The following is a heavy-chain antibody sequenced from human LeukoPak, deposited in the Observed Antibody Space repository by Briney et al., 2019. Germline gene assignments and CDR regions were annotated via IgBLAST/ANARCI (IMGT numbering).Heavy chain of an antibody. CDR3: LYHDSGVTSPLESY. CDR1: GSTFSNYA. D-gene: IGHD3-22*01. J-gene: IGHJ4*02. CDR2: ISRSGGST. Sequence: GGSLRLSCAASGSTFSNYAMSWVRQAPGKGLEWVSAISRSGGSTYYADSVKGRFTISRDNSKNTLYLQMNSLRAEDTAVYYCLYHDSGVTSPLESYWGQGILVTAST. V-gene: IGHV3-23*01.